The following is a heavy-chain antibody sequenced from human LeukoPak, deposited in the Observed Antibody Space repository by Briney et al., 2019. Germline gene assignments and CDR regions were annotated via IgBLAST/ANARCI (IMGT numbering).Heavy chain of an antibody. J-gene: IGHJ4*02. CDR1: GGSLMTDY. D-gene: IGHD3-3*01. CDR3: ARHGSSSDLWSDSFDH. Sequence: SETLSLTCTVSGGSLMTDYWSWIRQSPGKGLEWIAYIDYSGSTNYNPSLKSRVTMSVDSSKNQFSLNLTSVTAADTAVYYCARHGSSSDLWSDSFDHWGQGTLVTVSS. CDR2: IDYSGST. V-gene: IGHV4-59*08.